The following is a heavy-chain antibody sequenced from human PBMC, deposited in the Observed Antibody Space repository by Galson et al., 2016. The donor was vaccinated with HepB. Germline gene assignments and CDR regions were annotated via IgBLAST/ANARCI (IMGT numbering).Heavy chain of an antibody. CDR3: ARDVAARMGRFDP. CDR2: ISHTSTYT. D-gene: IGHD6-6*01. CDR1: GFTFSDYY. J-gene: IGHJ5*02. Sequence: SLRLSCAASGFTFSDYYMSWIHQAPGKGLEWLSFISHTSTYTNYADSVKARFTISRDNAKKSLFLQMNSLTAEDTAVYYCARDVAARMGRFDPWGQGTLVTVSS. V-gene: IGHV3-11*06.